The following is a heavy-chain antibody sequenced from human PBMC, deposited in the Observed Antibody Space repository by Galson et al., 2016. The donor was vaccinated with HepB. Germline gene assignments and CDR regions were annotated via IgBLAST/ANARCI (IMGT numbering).Heavy chain of an antibody. D-gene: IGHD3-10*01. CDR3: GRDLGGAGSS. V-gene: IGHV3-74*01. Sequence: SLRLSCAVSGFTFSDFWMHWVRQVPGKGLMWVSRIDNHGTITDYADSVKGRFTISRDNAKNTLYLQMNSLRADDTAVYYCGRDLGGAGSSWGLGNFVTVSS. CDR1: GFTFSDFW. J-gene: IGHJ4*02. CDR2: IDNHGTIT.